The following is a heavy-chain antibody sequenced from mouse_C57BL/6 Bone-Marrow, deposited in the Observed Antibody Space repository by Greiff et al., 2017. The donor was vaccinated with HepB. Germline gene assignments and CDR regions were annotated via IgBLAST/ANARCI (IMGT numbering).Heavy chain of an antibody. Sequence: DVMLVESGGGLVKPGGSLKLSCAASGFTFSSYAMSWVRQTPEKRLEWVATISDGGSYTYYPDNVKGRFTISRDNAKNNLYLQMSHLKSEDTAMYYCARGVSGSYYFDYWGQGTTLTVSS. D-gene: IGHD4-1*01. CDR3: ARGVSGSYYFDY. V-gene: IGHV5-4*03. J-gene: IGHJ2*01. CDR1: GFTFSSYA. CDR2: ISDGGSYT.